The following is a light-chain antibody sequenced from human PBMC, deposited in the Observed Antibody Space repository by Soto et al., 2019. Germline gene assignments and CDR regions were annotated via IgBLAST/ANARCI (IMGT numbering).Light chain of an antibody. Sequence: QSVLPQPASVSGSPVQSIAISCTGVRTDVDGYNYVSWYQQHPGKAPQLMIYEVNNRPSGVPDRFSGSKSGNTASLTVSGLQAEDEADYYCSSYAGTNTRYLFGSGTKVTVL. CDR1: RTDVDGYNY. CDR3: SSYAGTNTRYL. J-gene: IGLJ1*01. CDR2: EVN. V-gene: IGLV2-8*01.